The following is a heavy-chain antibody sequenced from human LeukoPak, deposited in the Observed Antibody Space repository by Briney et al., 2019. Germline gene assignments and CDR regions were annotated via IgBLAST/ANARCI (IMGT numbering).Heavy chain of an antibody. CDR3: ARYDRGTPYGDYGTFDY. J-gene: IGHJ4*02. Sequence: SGTLSLTCAVSGGSISSSNWWSWVRQPPGKGLEWIGEIYHSGSTNYNPSLKSRVTISVDKSKNQFSLKLSSVTAADTAVYYCARYDRGTPYGDYGTFDYWGQGTLVTVSS. CDR1: GGSISSSNW. V-gene: IGHV4-4*02. D-gene: IGHD4-17*01. CDR2: IYHSGST.